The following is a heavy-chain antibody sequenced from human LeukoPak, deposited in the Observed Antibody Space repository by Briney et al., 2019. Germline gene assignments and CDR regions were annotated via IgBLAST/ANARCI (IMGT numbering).Heavy chain of an antibody. Sequence: ASVKVSCKASGYTFTSYAMHWVRQAPGQGLEWMGGIIPIFGTANYAQKFQGRVTITADESTSTAYMELSSLRSEDTAVYYCARAQGYDSPYYFDYWGQGTLVTVSS. CDR3: ARAQGYDSPYYFDY. CDR2: IIPIFGTA. D-gene: IGHD3-22*01. CDR1: GYTFTSYA. V-gene: IGHV1-69*13. J-gene: IGHJ4*02.